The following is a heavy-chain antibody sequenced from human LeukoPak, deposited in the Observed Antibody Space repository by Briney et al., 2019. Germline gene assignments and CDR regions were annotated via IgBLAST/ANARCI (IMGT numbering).Heavy chain of an antibody. CDR1: EFTFSSYW. V-gene: IGHV3-7*01. CDR3: ARGAGGITLSGSDWYGVHRWFDP. CDR2: IKKDGSET. Sequence: GGSLRLSCVGSEFTFSSYWMSWVRQAPGKGLEWVANIKKDGSETNYVDSLKGRFTISRDNARNSLYLQMNSLRAEDTAVYYCARGAGGITLSGSDWYGVHRWFDPWGQGTLVTVSS. D-gene: IGHD6-13*01. J-gene: IGHJ5*02.